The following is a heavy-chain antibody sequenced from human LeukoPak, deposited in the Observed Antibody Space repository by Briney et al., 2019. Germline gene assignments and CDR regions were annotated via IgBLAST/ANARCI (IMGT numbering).Heavy chain of an antibody. Sequence: ASVKVSCKASGYTFTGYYIHWVRQAPGQGLEWMGIINTNYGSTSYAQKFLGRVSLTRDTSTSTVYMELSSLRSEDTAVYYCARGNLEGNWNDLLAPYWGQGTLVTVSS. D-gene: IGHD1-20*01. CDR1: GYTFTGYY. CDR3: ARGNLEGNWNDLLAPY. CDR2: INTNYGST. V-gene: IGHV1-46*01. J-gene: IGHJ4*02.